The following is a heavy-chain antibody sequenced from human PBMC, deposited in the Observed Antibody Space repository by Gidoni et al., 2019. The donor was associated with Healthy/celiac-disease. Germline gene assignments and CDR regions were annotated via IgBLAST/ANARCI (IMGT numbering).Heavy chain of an antibody. CDR3: ASTVVMKGDAFDI. J-gene: IGHJ3*02. CDR2: IDYSGST. D-gene: IGHD3-22*01. CDR1: GGSISSGGYY. Sequence: QVQLQESGPGLVKPSQTLSLTCTVSGGSISSGGYYWSWLRQHPGKGLEWIGYIDYSGSTYYNPSLKSRVTISVDTSKNQFSLKLSSVTAADTAVYYCASTVVMKGDAFDICGQGTMVTVSS. V-gene: IGHV4-31*03.